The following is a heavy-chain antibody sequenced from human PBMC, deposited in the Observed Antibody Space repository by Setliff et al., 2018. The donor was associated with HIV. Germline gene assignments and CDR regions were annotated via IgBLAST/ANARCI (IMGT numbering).Heavy chain of an antibody. CDR1: GYTFIDYY. CDR3: ARSGYKKGDWFEPVFYYHMDV. J-gene: IGHJ6*03. Sequence: ASVKVSCKASGYTFIDYYMHWVRQAPGLGFEWMGWINPNSGATNYAQSFHARVTMTSDTSISTVYLELKSLKSEDTAVYYCARSGYKKGDWFEPVFYYHMDVWGKGTTVTVSS. CDR2: INPNSGAT. D-gene: IGHD2-21*01. V-gene: IGHV1-2*02.